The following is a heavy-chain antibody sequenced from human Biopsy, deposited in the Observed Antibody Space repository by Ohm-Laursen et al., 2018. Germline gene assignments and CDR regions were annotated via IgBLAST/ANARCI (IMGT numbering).Heavy chain of an antibody. CDR1: GGTFNNYA. J-gene: IGHJ4*02. Sequence: ASVKVSCKASGGTFNNYAISWVRQAPGQGLEWMGIINPGGNSTAYTQNFQGRVTMTWDTSTTTVYMELSSLRSEDTAVYYCVLASFDYWGQGTLVTVPS. CDR3: VLASFDY. CDR2: INPGGNST. V-gene: IGHV1-46*02.